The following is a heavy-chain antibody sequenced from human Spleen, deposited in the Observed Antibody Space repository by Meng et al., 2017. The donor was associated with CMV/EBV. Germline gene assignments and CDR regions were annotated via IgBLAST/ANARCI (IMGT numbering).Heavy chain of an antibody. CDR2: INPYSGET. CDR3: ARRRGGRIAYCTSTDCAGWLDP. V-gene: IGHV1-2*02. J-gene: IGHJ5*02. CDR1: Y. D-gene: IGHD2-8*01. Sequence: YMHWGRQAPGQGLEWMGWINPYSGETKYVERFRGRMTMTRDTSISTAYLELSRLRFDDTAVYFCARRRGGRIAYCTSTDCAGWLDPWGQGTLVTVSS.